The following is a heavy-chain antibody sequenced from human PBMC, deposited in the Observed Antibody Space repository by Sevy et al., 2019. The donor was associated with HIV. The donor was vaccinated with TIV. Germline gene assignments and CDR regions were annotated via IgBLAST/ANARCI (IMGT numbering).Heavy chain of an antibody. J-gene: IGHJ4*02. D-gene: IGHD3-10*02. CDR2: LSFGCGKI. CDR1: GFTFSSYA. Sequence: EGSLRLSCAASGFTFSSYAMSWVRQAPGKGLEWVSTLSFGCGKINYADSVKGRFTISRDNSKNTLYLQMNSLRAEDTAVYYCAREGCSKPHDYWGQGTLVTVSS. V-gene: IGHV3-23*01. CDR3: AREGCSKPHDY.